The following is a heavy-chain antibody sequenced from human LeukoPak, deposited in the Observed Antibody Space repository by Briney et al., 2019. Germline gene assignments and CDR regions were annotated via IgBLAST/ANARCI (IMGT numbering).Heavy chain of an antibody. CDR1: GGSISSYY. CDR2: IYYSGST. V-gene: IGHV4-59*01. J-gene: IGHJ4*02. CDR3: ARKTTGTMSPYFDY. Sequence: SETLSLTCTVSGGSISSYYWSWIRQSPGKGLEQIGYIYYSGSTNYNPSLKSRVTISVDTSRNQFSLKLSSVTAADTAVYYCARKTTGTMSPYFDYWGQGTLVTVSS. D-gene: IGHD1-1*01.